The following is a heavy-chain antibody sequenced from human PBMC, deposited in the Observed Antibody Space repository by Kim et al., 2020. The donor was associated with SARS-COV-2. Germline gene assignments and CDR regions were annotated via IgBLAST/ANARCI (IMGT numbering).Heavy chain of an antibody. V-gene: IGHV4-39*01. CDR3: ARLSSFMITFGGVIVPSSYYFDY. CDR2: IYYSGST. J-gene: IGHJ4*02. D-gene: IGHD3-16*02. Sequence: SETLSLTCTVSGGSISSSSYYWGWIRQPPGKGLEWFGCIYYSGSTYYNPSLKSRVTISVDTSKNQFSLKLSSVTAADTAVYYCARLSSFMITFGGVIVPSSYYFDYWGQGTLVTVSS. CDR1: GGSISSSSYY.